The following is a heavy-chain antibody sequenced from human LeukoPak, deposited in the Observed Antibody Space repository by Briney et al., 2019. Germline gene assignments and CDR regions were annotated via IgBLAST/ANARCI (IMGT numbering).Heavy chain of an antibody. CDR1: GYTLTSYY. CDR3: ARGFSSSWSGDSFDP. CDR2: INPSGGTT. J-gene: IGHJ5*02. Sequence: ASVKVSCKASGYTLTSYYMHWVRQAPGQGLEWMGKINPSGGTTTYAQKFQARVTMTRDTSTSTVYMELSSLRSEDTAVYYCARGFSSSWSGDSFDPWGQGTLVSVSS. D-gene: IGHD6-13*01. V-gene: IGHV1-46*01.